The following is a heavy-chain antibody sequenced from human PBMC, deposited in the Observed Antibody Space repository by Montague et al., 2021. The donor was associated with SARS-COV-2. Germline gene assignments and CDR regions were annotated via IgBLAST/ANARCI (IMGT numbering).Heavy chain of an antibody. CDR1: GFTFSSYA. V-gene: IGHV3-30*04. CDR2: ISYDGSNK. CDR3: ARDLGFYGMDV. Sequence: SLRLSCAASGFTFSSYAMHWVRQAPGKGLEWVAVISYDGSNKYYADSVKGRFTISRDSSKNTLYLQMNSLRAEDTAVYYCARDLGFYGMDVWGQGTTVTVSS. J-gene: IGHJ6*02.